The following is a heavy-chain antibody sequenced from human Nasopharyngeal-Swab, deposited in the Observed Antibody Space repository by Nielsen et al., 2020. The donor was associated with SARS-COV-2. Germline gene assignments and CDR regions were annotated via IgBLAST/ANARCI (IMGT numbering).Heavy chain of an antibody. CDR3: ARDESGDYLGLPFDY. D-gene: IGHD4-17*01. V-gene: IGHV4-39*07. CDR2: ASYSGTA. J-gene: IGHJ4*02. CDR1: GASISSSINY. Sequence: GSLRLSCTVSGASISSSINYWGWIRQSPQKGLEWIGTASYSGTANYNPSLNSRVTISVDTSKNQFSLKLIPLTAADTAVYYCARDESGDYLGLPFDYWGQGTLVTVSS.